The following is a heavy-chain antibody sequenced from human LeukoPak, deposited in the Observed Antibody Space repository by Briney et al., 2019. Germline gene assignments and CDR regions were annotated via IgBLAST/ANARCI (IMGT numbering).Heavy chain of an antibody. CDR2: IDPSDSYT. D-gene: IGHD3-10*01. CDR3: ARPSVDGSGSYPY. CDR1: GYSFTSYW. V-gene: IGHV5-10-1*01. Sequence: GESLKISCKSSGYSFTSYWVSWVRQMPGKGLEWMGRIDPSDSYTNYSPSFQGHVTISADKSISTAYLQWSSLKASDTAMFYCARPSVDGSGSYPYWGQGTLVTVSS. J-gene: IGHJ4*02.